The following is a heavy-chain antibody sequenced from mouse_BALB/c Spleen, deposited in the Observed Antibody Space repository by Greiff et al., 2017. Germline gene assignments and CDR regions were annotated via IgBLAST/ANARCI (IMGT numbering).Heavy chain of an antibody. V-gene: IGHV2-4-1*01. Sequence: QVQLKESGPGLVQPSQSLSITCTVSGFSLTSYGVHWVRQSPGKGLEWLGVIWSGGSTDYNAAFISRLSISKDNSKSQVFFKMNSLQADDTAIYYCAREGYYYGSSYWYFDVWGAGTTVTVSS. D-gene: IGHD1-1*01. CDR1: GFSLTSYG. CDR2: IWSGGST. J-gene: IGHJ1*01. CDR3: AREGYYYGSSYWYFDV.